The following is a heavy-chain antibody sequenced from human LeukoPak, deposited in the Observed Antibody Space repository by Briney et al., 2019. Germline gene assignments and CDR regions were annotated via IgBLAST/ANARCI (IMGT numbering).Heavy chain of an antibody. D-gene: IGHD2-2*01. CDR3: ARGYCSSTSCYPDY. V-gene: IGHV3-21*01. Sequence: GGSLRLSCAASGFTFSSYSMNWVRQAPGKELEWVSSISSSSSYIYYADSVKGRFTISRDNAKNSLYLQMNSLRAEDTAVYYCARGYCSSTSCYPDYWGQGTLVTVSS. J-gene: IGHJ4*02. CDR2: ISSSSSYI. CDR1: GFTFSSYS.